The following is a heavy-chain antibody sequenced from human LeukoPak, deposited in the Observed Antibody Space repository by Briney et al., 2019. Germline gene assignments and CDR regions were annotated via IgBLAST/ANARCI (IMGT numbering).Heavy chain of an antibody. CDR3: AKDKEESGYFDY. CDR2: ISYDGSNK. V-gene: IGHV3-30*18. Sequence: GGSLRLSCAASAFTFGSCGMHCVRQAPAKGLEWVAVISYDGSNKYYRDSVKGRFTISRDNSKNTLSLQMNSLRAEDTAMYYCAKDKEESGYFDYWGQGTLVTVSS. J-gene: IGHJ4*02. CDR1: AFTFGSCG. D-gene: IGHD1-26*01.